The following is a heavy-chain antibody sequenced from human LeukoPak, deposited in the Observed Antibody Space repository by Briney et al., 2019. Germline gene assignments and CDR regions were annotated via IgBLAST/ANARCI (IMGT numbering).Heavy chain of an antibody. J-gene: IGHJ4*02. CDR2: IIPILGIA. CDR3: ARVPGYSGYDPSDY. V-gene: IGHV1-69*04. D-gene: IGHD5-12*01. Sequence: GASVKVSCKASGGTFSSYAISWVRQALGQGLEWMGRIIPILGIANYAQKFQGRVTITADKSTSTAYMELSSLRSEDTAVYYCARVPGYSGYDPSDYWGQGTPVTVSS. CDR1: GGTFSSYA.